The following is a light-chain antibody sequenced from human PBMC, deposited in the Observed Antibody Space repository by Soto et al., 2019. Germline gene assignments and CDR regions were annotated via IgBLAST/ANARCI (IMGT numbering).Light chain of an antibody. CDR3: QQYYDSMYT. J-gene: IGKJ2*01. Sequence: DIQMTQSPSSLSVSVGDRVTITCQASQDIRNSLNWYQQKAGKAPKLLVNDATNLELGVPSRFSGSGSGTDFTFTISSLQPEDFATYYCQQYYDSMYTFGQGTKLEI. CDR1: QDIRNS. V-gene: IGKV1-33*01. CDR2: DAT.